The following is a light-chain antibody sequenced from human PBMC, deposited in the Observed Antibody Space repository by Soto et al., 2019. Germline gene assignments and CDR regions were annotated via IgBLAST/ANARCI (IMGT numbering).Light chain of an antibody. CDR2: EVT. CDR1: SSDVGGHNY. J-gene: IGLJ2*01. V-gene: IGLV2-8*01. CDR3: SSYADTNNLV. Sequence: QSALTQPPSASGSPGQSVTISCTGTSSDVGGHNYVSWYQQHPGKAPKLIIYEVTKRPSGVPDRFSGSKSGYTASLTVSGLQAEDEADYYCSSYADTNNLVFGGGPKVTVL.